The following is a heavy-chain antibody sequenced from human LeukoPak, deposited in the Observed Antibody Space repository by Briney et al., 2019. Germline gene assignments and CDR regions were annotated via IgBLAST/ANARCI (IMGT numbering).Heavy chain of an antibody. J-gene: IGHJ3*02. V-gene: IGHV1-8*03. CDR2: LHPNSGTA. D-gene: IGHD3/OR15-3a*01. CDR1: GYTFTNYE. CDR3: ARVTSGFWTGYYDPFDI. Sequence: GASVTVSCTASGYTFTNYEINWVRQATGQGLEWMGWLHPNSGTAGYAQNFQGRVTITGDTSMSTAYMELSSLRSEDTAVYYCARVTSGFWTGYYDPFDIWGQGTMVTVSS.